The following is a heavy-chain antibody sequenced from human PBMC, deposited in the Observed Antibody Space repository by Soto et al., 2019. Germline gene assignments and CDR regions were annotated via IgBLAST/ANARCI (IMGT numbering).Heavy chain of an antibody. V-gene: IGHV1-2*02. CDR3: ARWVGASNWFDP. D-gene: IGHD1-26*01. Sequence: SVKVSCKASGYTFTGYHIHWVRQAPGQGLEWMGWINTDSGGTLYAQKFQGRVTMTRDTSISTAYMEVGRLTSDDTAVYYCARWVGASNWFDPWGQGTLVTVSS. CDR2: INTDSGGT. J-gene: IGHJ5*02. CDR1: GYTFTGYH.